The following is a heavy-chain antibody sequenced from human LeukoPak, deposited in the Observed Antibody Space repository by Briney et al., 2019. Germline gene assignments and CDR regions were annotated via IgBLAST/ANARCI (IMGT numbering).Heavy chain of an antibody. CDR3: TRGLPSSTWPDC. CDR2: IHYSGTT. J-gene: IGHJ4*02. Sequence: PSETLSLTCTVSGGSISGYYWNWIRQTPGKGLEWIGYIHYSGTTKYNPSLKSPVTMSVDTSKDQLSLKLSSVTAADTGVYYCTRGLPSSTWPDCWGQGTLVTVSS. V-gene: IGHV4-59*08. D-gene: IGHD6-13*01. CDR1: GGSISGYY.